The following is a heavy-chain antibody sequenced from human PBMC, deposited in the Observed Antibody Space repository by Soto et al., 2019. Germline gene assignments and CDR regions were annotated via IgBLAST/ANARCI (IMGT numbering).Heavy chain of an antibody. CDR3: ARGAYDYVWGSYYYGMDV. J-gene: IGHJ6*02. CDR2: TYYRSKWYN. Sequence: SQTLSLTCAISGDSVSSNSAAWNWIRQSPSRSLEWLGRTYYRSKWYNDYAVSVKSRITINPYSSKNQFSLQLNSVTPEDTAVYYCARGAYDYVWGSYYYGMDVWGQGTTVTVSS. D-gene: IGHD3-16*01. V-gene: IGHV6-1*01. CDR1: GDSVSSNSAA.